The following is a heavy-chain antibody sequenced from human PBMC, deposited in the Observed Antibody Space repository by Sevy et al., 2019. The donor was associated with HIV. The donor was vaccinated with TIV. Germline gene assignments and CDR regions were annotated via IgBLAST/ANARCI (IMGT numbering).Heavy chain of an antibody. CDR3: AKERVYCSGGTCKPGGWFDP. D-gene: IGHD2-15*01. Sequence: ASVKVSCKASGYTFTGYYMHWVRQAPGQGLEWMGWINPNSGGTKCAQKFQGRVTMTRDTSISTAYMELGRLRSDDTAVYYCAKERVYCSGGTCKPGGWFDPWGQGTLVTVST. CDR2: INPNSGGT. J-gene: IGHJ5*02. V-gene: IGHV1-2*02. CDR1: GYTFTGYY.